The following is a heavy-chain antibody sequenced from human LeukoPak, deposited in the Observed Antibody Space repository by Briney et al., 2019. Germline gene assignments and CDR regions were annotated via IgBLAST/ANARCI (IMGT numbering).Heavy chain of an antibody. J-gene: IGHJ4*02. CDR2: ISGIISTI. D-gene: IGHD3-22*01. CDR3: ARGSTYYDSSGQVPFDY. Sequence: GGSLRLSCAASGFTFSSYSMNWVRQAPGKGLEWGSYISGIISTIYYADSLKGRFTISRDNCKNTLYLQMNSLRAEDTAVYYCARGSTYYDSSGQVPFDYWGQGTLVTVSS. V-gene: IGHV3-48*01. CDR1: GFTFSSYS.